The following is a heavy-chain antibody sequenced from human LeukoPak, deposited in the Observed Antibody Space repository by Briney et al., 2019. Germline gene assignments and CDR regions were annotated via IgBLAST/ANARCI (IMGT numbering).Heavy chain of an antibody. CDR2: ISTNGGST. D-gene: IGHD3-22*01. V-gene: IGHV3-23*01. Sequence: GGSLRLSCAASGFTFSSYAMSWVRQAPGKGLEWVSGISTNGGSTSYADSVKGRLTISRDNPRNMLYMEMNGLRAEDTAVYYCSVMHRYYDGSGYWVQWGQGTLVTVSS. CDR3: SVMHRYYDGSGYWVQ. J-gene: IGHJ4*02. CDR1: GFTFSSYA.